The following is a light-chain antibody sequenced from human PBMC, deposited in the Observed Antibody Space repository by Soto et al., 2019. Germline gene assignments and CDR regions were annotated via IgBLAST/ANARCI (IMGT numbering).Light chain of an antibody. CDR3: QSYDSSLSGCYV. V-gene: IGLV1-40*01. J-gene: IGLJ1*01. CDR1: SSNIGAGYD. Sequence: QSVLTQPPAVSGAPGQMVTISCTGSSSNIGAGYDVHWYQQLPGTAPKLLIYGNSNRPSGVPDRFSGSKSGTSASLAITGLRAEDEADYYCQSYDSSLSGCYVFGTGTKLTVL. CDR2: GNS.